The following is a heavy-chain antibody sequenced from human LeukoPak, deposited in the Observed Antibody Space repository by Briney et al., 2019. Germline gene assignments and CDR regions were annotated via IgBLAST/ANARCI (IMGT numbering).Heavy chain of an antibody. J-gene: IGHJ4*02. CDR2: IKQDGSEK. V-gene: IGHV3-7*04. CDR3: ARAPPPYCGGDCYFGYFDY. CDR1: GFTFSSYW. D-gene: IGHD2-21*02. Sequence: GGSLRLSCAASGFTFSSYWMCWVRQAPGKGLEWVANIKQDGSEKYYVDSVKGRFTISRDNAKNSLYLQMNSLRAEDTAVCYCARAPPPYCGGDCYFGYFDYWGQGTLVTVSS.